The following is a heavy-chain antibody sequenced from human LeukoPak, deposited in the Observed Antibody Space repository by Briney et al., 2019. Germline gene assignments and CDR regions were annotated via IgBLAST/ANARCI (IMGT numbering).Heavy chain of an antibody. J-gene: IGHJ4*02. Sequence: GASVKVSCKASGYTFTDRYIHWVRQAPGQGLEWMGWINPDNGDTYYTQKFQGRITMTRDTSISTVYMELTRLTSDDTAVYYCARENIIGGIVDGEDYWGQGTLVTVSS. D-gene: IGHD3-16*01. CDR3: ARENIIGGIVDGEDY. CDR1: GYTFTDRY. CDR2: INPDNGDT. V-gene: IGHV1-2*02.